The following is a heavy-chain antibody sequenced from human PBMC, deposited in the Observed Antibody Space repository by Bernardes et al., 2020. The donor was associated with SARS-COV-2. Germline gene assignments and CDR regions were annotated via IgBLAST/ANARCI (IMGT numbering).Heavy chain of an antibody. CDR3: ARDLSHLVRRGFGR. V-gene: IGHV4-59*01. CDR1: GGSIGSYY. Sequence: SETLSLTCTVSGGSIGSYYWAWIRQPPGKGLEWIGYIYYSGSTNYNPSLKSRVTISVDRAQNQLSLNLSSVTPADTAVYYCARDLSHLVRRGFGRCGRGTLVTVSS. CDR2: IYYSGST. D-gene: IGHD3-10*01. J-gene: IGHJ2*01.